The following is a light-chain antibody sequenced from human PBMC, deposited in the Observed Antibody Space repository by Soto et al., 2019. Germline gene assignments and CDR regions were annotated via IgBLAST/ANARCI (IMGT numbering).Light chain of an antibody. CDR3: QQSFTTPRT. V-gene: IGKV1-8*01. CDR2: AAS. J-gene: IGKJ1*01. Sequence: AIRMTQSPSSFSASTGDRVTITCRASQGISSYLAWYQEKPGKAPKLLIFAASTLQNEVPSRFSGSGSGTDFTLTITSLQPVDFATYYCQQSFTTPRTFGQGTKV. CDR1: QGISSY.